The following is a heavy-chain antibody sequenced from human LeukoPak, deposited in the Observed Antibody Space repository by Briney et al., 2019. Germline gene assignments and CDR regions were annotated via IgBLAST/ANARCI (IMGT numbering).Heavy chain of an antibody. J-gene: IGHJ4*02. CDR1: GFTFSSFA. CDR3: ARPAYSSSWYYFEY. D-gene: IGHD6-13*01. CDR2: ISNSGGGT. Sequence: GGSLRLSCAASGFTFSSFAMSWVRLAPGKGLEWVSSISNSGGGTYYAESVKGRFTISRDNSKNTMYLQMSSLRAEDTAIYYCARPAYSSSWYYFEYWGQGTLVTVSS. V-gene: IGHV3-23*01.